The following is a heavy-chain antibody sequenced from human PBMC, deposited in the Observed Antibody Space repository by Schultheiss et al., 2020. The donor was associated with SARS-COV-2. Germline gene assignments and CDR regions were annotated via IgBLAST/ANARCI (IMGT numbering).Heavy chain of an antibody. D-gene: IGHD3-3*01. CDR2: IYYSGST. CDR1: GGSISSYY. Sequence: SETLSLTCTVSGGSISSYYWSWIRQPPGKGLEWIGYIYYSGSTNYNPSLKSRVTISVDTSKNQSSLKLSSVTAADTAVYYCARAKYDFWCNYNRFDPWGQGTLVTVSS. V-gene: IGHV4-59*01. J-gene: IGHJ5*01. CDR3: ARAKYDFWCNYNRFDP.